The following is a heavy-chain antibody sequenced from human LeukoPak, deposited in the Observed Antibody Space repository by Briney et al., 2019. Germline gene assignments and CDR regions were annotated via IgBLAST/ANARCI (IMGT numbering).Heavy chain of an antibody. D-gene: IGHD3-10*01. CDR1: GGTFSSDA. CDR2: IIPIFGTA. V-gene: IGHV1-69*13. J-gene: IGHJ5*02. Sequence: ASVKVSCKASGGTFSSDANSWVRQAPGQGLEWMGGIIPIFGTANYAQKFQGRVTITADESTSTAYMELSSLRSEDTAVYYCARESSPGAVRGYNWFDPWGQGTLVTVSS. CDR3: ARESSPGAVRGYNWFDP.